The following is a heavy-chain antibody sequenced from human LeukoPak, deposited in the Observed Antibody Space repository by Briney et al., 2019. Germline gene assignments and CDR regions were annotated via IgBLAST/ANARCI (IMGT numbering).Heavy chain of an antibody. Sequence: GGSLRLSCAASGFTFSSYAMSWVRQAPGKGLEWVSAISGSGGSTYYADSVKGRFTISRDNSKNTLYLQMNSLRAEDTGVYYCAKSNYFDSGGYYFFDYWGQGTLVTVSS. J-gene: IGHJ4*02. CDR1: GFTFSSYA. V-gene: IGHV3-23*01. D-gene: IGHD3-22*01. CDR3: AKSNYFDSGGYYFFDY. CDR2: ISGSGGST.